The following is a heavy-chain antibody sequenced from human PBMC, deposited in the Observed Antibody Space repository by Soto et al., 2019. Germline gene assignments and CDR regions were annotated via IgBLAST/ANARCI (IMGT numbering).Heavy chain of an antibody. D-gene: IGHD1-26*01. CDR1: GFTFSNYW. CDR2: IKQDESEK. Sequence: SGGSLRLSCAASGFTFSNYWMTWVRQAPGKGLEWVANIKQDESEKNYVDSVKGRFTISRDNAKSSLYLQMSSLRVEDTAVYYCASELVGFSDHWGQGTLVTVS. V-gene: IGHV3-7*05. CDR3: ASELVGFSDH. J-gene: IGHJ4*02.